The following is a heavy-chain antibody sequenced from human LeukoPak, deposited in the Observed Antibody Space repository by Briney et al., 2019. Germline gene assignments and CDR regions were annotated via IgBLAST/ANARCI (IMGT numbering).Heavy chain of an antibody. CDR3: ARGGIPGGDYYREHFDY. J-gene: IGHJ4*02. D-gene: IGHD1-26*01. Sequence: GESLKISCKGSGYRFTTYWIGWVRQVPGKGLEWMGNIYPGYSDTRYSPSFQGQVTISADKSITTAYLQWSSLKASDTAMYYCARGGIPGGDYYREHFDYWGQGTLVTVSS. CDR1: GYRFTTYW. CDR2: IYPGYSDT. V-gene: IGHV5-51*01.